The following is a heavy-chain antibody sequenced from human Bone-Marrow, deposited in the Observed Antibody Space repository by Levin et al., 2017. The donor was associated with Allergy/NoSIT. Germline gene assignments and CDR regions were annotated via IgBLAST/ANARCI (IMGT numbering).Heavy chain of an antibody. V-gene: IGHV3-21*01. D-gene: IGHD1-7*01. CDR1: GFTFSSYS. CDR2: ISSSSSYI. CDR3: ARKVRTKYYYYYGMDV. Sequence: GESLKISCAASGFTFSSYSMNWVRQAPGKGLEWVSSISSSSSYIYYADSVKGRFTISRDNAKNSLYLQMNSLRAEDTAVYYCARKVRTKYYYYYGMDVWGQGTTVTVSS. J-gene: IGHJ6*02.